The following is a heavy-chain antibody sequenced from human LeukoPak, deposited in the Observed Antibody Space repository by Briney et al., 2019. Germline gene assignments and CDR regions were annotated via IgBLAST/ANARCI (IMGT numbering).Heavy chain of an antibody. V-gene: IGHV4-30-2*01. D-gene: IGHD2-2*01. Sequence: SETLSLACDVSGGSISSGLYSWSWIRQPLGKGLEWIGYIYHTGSTYYNSSLKSRVTISVDTSKNQFSLRLSSVTAADTAVYYCARLQYCSGTSCYWFDPWGQGTLVTVSS. CDR2: IYHTGST. J-gene: IGHJ5*02. CDR1: GGSISSGLYS. CDR3: ARLQYCSGTSCYWFDP.